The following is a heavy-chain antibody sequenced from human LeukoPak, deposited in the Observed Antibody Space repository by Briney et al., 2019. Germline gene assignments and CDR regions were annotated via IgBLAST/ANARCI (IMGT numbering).Heavy chain of an antibody. D-gene: IGHD3-10*01. CDR1: GFTFSDYY. Sequence: GGSLRLSCAASGFTFSDYYMSWIRQAPGKGLEWVSYISSSSSYTNYADSVKGRFTISRDNAKNSLYLQMNSLRAKDTAVYYCARGTVVLWFGETDAFDIWGQGTMVTVSS. V-gene: IGHV3-11*06. J-gene: IGHJ3*02. CDR3: ARGTVVLWFGETDAFDI. CDR2: ISSSSSYT.